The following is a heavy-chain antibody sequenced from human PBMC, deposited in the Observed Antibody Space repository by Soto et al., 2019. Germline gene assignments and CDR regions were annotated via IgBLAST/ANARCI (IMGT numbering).Heavy chain of an antibody. CDR3: ARSVFP. V-gene: IGHV4-31*03. CDR1: GGSISSGGYY. Sequence: QVQLQESGPGLVKPSQTLSLTCTVSGGSISSGGYYWTWLRQHPGKGLEWIGYIYYSVSTYYNRSLKSRVTISVDTSTNQFSLTLSSVTAADTAVYYCARSVFPWCQGTLVTVSS. CDR2: IYYSVST. J-gene: IGHJ5*02.